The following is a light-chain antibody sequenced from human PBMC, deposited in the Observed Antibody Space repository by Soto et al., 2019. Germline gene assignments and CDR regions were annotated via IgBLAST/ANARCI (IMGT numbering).Light chain of an antibody. Sequence: QSVLTQSPSVSAAPGQKVTISCSGSTSNIGNNYVSWYQQLPGTAPKLLIYENNKRPSGIPDRFSGSKSGTSATLGITGLQTGDEADYCCGTWDSSLSGHYVFGTGTKVTVL. V-gene: IGLV1-51*02. CDR3: GTWDSSLSGHYV. J-gene: IGLJ1*01. CDR1: TSNIGNNY. CDR2: ENN.